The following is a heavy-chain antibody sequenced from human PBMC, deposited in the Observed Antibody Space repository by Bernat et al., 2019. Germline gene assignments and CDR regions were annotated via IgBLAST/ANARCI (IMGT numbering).Heavy chain of an antibody. D-gene: IGHD6-6*01. CDR1: GYTFTTYA. J-gene: IGHJ5*02. CDR2: ISAYNGNT. CDR3: AWGSMAVRPGWFDP. Sequence: QVQLVQSGAEVKKPGASVKVSCKASGYTFTTYAISWVRQAPGQGLEWMGWISAYNGNTNYAQKLQGRVTLTTDTSTSTAYMELRSLRSEDTAVYYCAWGSMAVRPGWFDPWGQGTLVTVSS. V-gene: IGHV1-18*04.